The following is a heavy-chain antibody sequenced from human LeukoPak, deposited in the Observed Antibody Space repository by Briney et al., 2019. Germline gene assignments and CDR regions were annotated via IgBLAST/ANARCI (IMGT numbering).Heavy chain of an antibody. D-gene: IGHD4-17*01. J-gene: IGHJ3*02. CDR3: ARDRGYGDYVGAFDI. V-gene: IGHV3-48*02. Sequence: GGSLRLSCAASGFTFSSYSINWVRQAPGKGLEWVSYISSSSSTIDYADSVKGRFTISRDNAKNSLYLHMNSLRDEDTAVYYCARDRGYGDYVGAFDIWGQGTMVTVSS. CDR1: GFTFSSYS. CDR2: ISSSSSTI.